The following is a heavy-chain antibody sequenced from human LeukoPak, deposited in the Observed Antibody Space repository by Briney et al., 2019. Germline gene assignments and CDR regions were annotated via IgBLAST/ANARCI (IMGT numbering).Heavy chain of an antibody. CDR3: ARSLDYYDSSGYYVYYYYGMDA. J-gene: IGHJ6*02. CDR1: GGSISSYY. D-gene: IGHD3-22*01. Sequence: SETLSLTCTASGGSISSYYWSWIRQPPGKGLEWIGYIYYSGSTNYNPSLKSRVTISVDTSKNQFSLKLSSVTAADTAVYYCARSLDYYDSSGYYVYYYYGMDAWGQGTTVTVSS. V-gene: IGHV4-59*01. CDR2: IYYSGST.